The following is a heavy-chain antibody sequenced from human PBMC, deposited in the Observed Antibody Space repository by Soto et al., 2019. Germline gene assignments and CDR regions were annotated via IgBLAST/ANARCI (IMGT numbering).Heavy chain of an antibody. J-gene: IGHJ5*01. CDR3: ARGRYCLTGRCFPNWFDS. V-gene: IGHV4-30-4*01. CDR1: GDSISTVDYF. D-gene: IGHD2-15*01. Sequence: SETLSLTCSVSGDSISTVDYFWAWIRQPPGQALEYIGYIYKSTTTYYNPSFESRVAISLDTAKSQFSLTVTSVTAADTAVYFCARGRYCLTGRCFPNWFDSWGQGTLVTVSS. CDR2: IYKSTTT.